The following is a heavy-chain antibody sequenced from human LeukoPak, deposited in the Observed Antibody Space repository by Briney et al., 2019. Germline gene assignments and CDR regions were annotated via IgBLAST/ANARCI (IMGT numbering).Heavy chain of an antibody. CDR2: INHSGST. CDR3: ARVGDPETGFDP. Sequence: SETLSLTCAVYGGSFSGYYWSWIRQPPGKGLEWIGEINHSGSTNYNPSLKSRVTISVDTSKNQFSLKLSSVTAADTAVYYCARVGDPETGFDPWGQGTLVTVSS. V-gene: IGHV4-34*01. D-gene: IGHD4-17*01. CDR1: GGSFSGYY. J-gene: IGHJ5*02.